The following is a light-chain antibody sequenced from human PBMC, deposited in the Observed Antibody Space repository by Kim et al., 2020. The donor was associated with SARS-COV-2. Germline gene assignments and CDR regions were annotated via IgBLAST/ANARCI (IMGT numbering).Light chain of an antibody. J-gene: IGLJ2*01. CDR1: NIGSKS. CDR2: DDS. V-gene: IGLV3-21*03. CDR3: QVWDSSSDPHVV. Sequence: PGKTARITCGGNNIGSKSVHWYQQKPGQGPVLVVYDDSDRPSGIPERFSGSNSGNTATLTISRVEAGDEADYYCQVWDSSSDPHVVFGGGTQLTVL.